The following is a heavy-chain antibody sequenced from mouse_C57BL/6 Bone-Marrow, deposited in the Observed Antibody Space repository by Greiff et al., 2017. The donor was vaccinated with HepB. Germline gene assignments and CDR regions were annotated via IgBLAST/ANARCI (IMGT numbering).Heavy chain of an antibody. J-gene: IGHJ4*01. V-gene: IGHV5-4*01. Sequence: EVKVVESGGGLVKPGGSLKLSCAASGFTFSSYAMSWVRQTPEKRLEWVATISDGGSYTYYPDNVKGRFTISRDNAKNNLYLQMSHLKSEDTAMYYCARDSGGIYYDYLYYAMDYWGQGTSVTVSS. D-gene: IGHD2-4*01. CDR2: ISDGGSYT. CDR3: ARDSGGIYYDYLYYAMDY. CDR1: GFTFSSYA.